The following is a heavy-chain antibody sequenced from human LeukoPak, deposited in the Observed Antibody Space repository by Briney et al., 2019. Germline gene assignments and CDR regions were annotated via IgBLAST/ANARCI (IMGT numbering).Heavy chain of an antibody. J-gene: IGHJ4*02. CDR3: ARGTGSYYGHFDY. V-gene: IGHV3-48*01. CDR1: GFTFSNYR. D-gene: IGHD1-26*01. CDR2: ISGSTSGATI. Sequence: PGGSLRLSCAASGFTFSNYRMNWVRQAPGKGLEWVSYISGSTSGATIYYADSVRGRFTISRDNAKNSLYLQMNSLRAEDTAVYYCARGTGSYYGHFDYWGQGTLVTVSS.